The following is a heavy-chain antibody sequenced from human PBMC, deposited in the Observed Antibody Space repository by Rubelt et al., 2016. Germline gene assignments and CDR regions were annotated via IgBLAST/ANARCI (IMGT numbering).Heavy chain of an antibody. CDR1: GDSITTSNFY. CDR2: IHYSGST. V-gene: IGHV4-61*05. CDR3: VRANYFDY. Sequence: QLQLQESGPGLVKPSETLSLSCTVSGDSITTSNFYWGWIRQPPGKGLEWIGDIHYSGSTNYSPSLKSRVTISGDTSKNRFSLKLTSVTAADTAVYYCVRANYFDYWGQGTLVTVSS. J-gene: IGHJ4*02.